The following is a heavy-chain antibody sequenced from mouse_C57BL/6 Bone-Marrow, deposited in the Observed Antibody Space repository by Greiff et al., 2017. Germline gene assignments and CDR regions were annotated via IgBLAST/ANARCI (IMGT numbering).Heavy chain of an antibody. D-gene: IGHD4-1*01. CDR2: IYPGDGDT. V-gene: IGHV1-80*01. J-gene: IGHJ2*01. Sequence: VKLVESGAELVKPGASVKISCKASGYAFSSYWMNWVKQRPGKGLEWIGQIYPGDGDTNYNGKFKGKATLTADKSSSTAYMQLSSLTSEDSAVYFCARRANWDTVFDYWGQGTTLTVSS. CDR1: GYAFSSYW. CDR3: ARRANWDTVFDY.